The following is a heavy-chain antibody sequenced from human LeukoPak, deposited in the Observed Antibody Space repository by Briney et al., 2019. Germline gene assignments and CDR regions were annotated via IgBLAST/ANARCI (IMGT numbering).Heavy chain of an antibody. V-gene: IGHV4-59*01. CDR3: ARVDHSSSWYYAGNWFDP. Sequence: SETLSLTCTVAGGSISGYYWSWIRQPPGKGLEWIGYIYYSGSTNYNPSLRSRVTISVDTSKNQFSLKLSSVTAADTAVYYCARVDHSSSWYYAGNWFDPWGQGTLVTVSS. J-gene: IGHJ5*02. CDR1: GGSISGYY. CDR2: IYYSGST. D-gene: IGHD6-13*01.